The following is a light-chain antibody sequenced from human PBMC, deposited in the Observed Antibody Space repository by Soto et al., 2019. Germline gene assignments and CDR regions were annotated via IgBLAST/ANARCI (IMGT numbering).Light chain of an antibody. CDR3: QQSYSTPLT. V-gene: IGKV1-39*01. CDR2: IAS. CDR1: QSISSY. J-gene: IGKJ4*01. Sequence: DIQMTQSPSSLSASVGDRVTITCLASQSISSYLNWYQQKPGKVPKRLIYIASTLQSGVPSRFSGSGSGTDFTLTISSLQPEDFATYYCQQSYSTPLTFGGGTKVDIK.